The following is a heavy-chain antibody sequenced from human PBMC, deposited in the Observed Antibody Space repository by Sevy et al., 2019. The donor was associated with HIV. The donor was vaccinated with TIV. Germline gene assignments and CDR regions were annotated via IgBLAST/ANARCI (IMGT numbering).Heavy chain of an antibody. CDR2: IYYSGST. CDR3: ARVYGPRSGYDYAGVDY. CDR1: GGSVSSGSYY. D-gene: IGHD5-12*01. V-gene: IGHV4-61*01. J-gene: IGHJ4*02. Sequence: SETLSLTCIVSGGSVSSGSYYWSWIRQPPGKGLEWIGYIYYSGSTNYNPSLKSRVTISVDTSKNQFSLKLSSVTAADTAVYYCARVYGPRSGYDYAGVDYWGQGTLVTVSS.